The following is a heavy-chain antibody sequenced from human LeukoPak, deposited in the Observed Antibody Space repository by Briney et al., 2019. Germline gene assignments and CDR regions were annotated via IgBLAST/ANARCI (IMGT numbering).Heavy chain of an antibody. CDR2: ISYDGSNK. Sequence: GGSLRLSCAASGFTFSSYAMHWVRQAPGKGLEWVAVISYDGSNKYYADSVKGRFTISRDNSKNTLYLQMNSLRAEDTAVYYCAKEGVDTAMSDYWGQGTLVTVSS. V-gene: IGHV3-30-3*01. D-gene: IGHD5-18*01. CDR3: AKEGVDTAMSDY. J-gene: IGHJ4*02. CDR1: GFTFSSYA.